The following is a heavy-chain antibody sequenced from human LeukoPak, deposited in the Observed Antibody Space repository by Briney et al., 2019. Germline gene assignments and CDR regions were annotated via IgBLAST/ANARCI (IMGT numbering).Heavy chain of an antibody. CDR2: IYHSGST. D-gene: IGHD6-19*01. V-gene: IGHV4-38-2*01. CDR3: ARVAGTGYGYYYYYYMDV. J-gene: IGHJ6*03. CDR1: GYSISSGYY. Sequence: KPSETLSLTCAVSGYSISSGYYWGWIRQPPGKGLEWVGSIYHSGSTYYNPSLKSRVTISVDTSKNQFSPKLSSVTAADTAVYYCARVAGTGYGYYYYYYMDVWGKGTTVTVSS.